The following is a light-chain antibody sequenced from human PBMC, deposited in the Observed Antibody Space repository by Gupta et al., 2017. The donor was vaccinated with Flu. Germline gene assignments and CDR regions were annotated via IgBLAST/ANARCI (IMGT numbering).Light chain of an antibody. CDR1: KLGDKY. J-gene: IGLJ2*01. CDR2: QDT. V-gene: IGLV3-1*01. Sequence: SYELTQPPSVSVSTGQTASITCSGDKLGDKYACWYQKKPGQSPVLVIYQDTKRPSAIPERFSGSNSGSTATLTITGTQAMDEADYYCQAWDSSTALVFGGGTKLTVL. CDR3: QAWDSSTALV.